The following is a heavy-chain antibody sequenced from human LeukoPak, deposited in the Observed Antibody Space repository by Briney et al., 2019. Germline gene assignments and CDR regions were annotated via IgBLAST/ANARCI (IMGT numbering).Heavy chain of an antibody. CDR1: GGSVSSGDYY. Sequence: SETLSLTCTVSGGSVSSGDYYWSWIRQPPGKGPEYIGYIYHGGDTNYNPSLKSRVTISVDTSKNQFSLKLSSVAAADTAVYYCARDRSRWDLLPFDSWGQGTLVTVSS. V-gene: IGHV4-61*08. CDR2: IYHGGDT. CDR3: ARDRSRWDLLPFDS. J-gene: IGHJ4*02. D-gene: IGHD1-26*01.